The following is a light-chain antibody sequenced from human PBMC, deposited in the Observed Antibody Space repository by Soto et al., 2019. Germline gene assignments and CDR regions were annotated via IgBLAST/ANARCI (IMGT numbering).Light chain of an antibody. CDR1: SSDVGGYKY. Sequence: QSALTQPASVSGSPGQSITISCTGTSSDVGGYKYVSWYQHHPGKAPKLIICDVSDRPSGVSNRFSGSKSANTASLTISGLQAEDEADYYCSSYTSTSHVVFGGGTKVTVL. V-gene: IGLV2-14*01. J-gene: IGLJ2*01. CDR3: SSYTSTSHVV. CDR2: DVS.